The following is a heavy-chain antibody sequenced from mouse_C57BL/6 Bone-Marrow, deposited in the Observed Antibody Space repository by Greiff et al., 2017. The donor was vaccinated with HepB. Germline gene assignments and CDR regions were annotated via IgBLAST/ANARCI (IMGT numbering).Heavy chain of an antibody. D-gene: IGHD1-1*01. V-gene: IGHV5-4*01. Sequence: EVQVVESGGGLVKPGGSLKLSCAASGFTFSSYAMSWVRQTPEKRLEWVATISDGGSYTYYPDNVKGRFTISRDNAKNNPYLQMSHLKSEDTAMYYCARGLITTVPYWGQGTTLTVSS. CDR2: ISDGGSYT. J-gene: IGHJ2*01. CDR3: ARGLITTVPY. CDR1: GFTFSSYA.